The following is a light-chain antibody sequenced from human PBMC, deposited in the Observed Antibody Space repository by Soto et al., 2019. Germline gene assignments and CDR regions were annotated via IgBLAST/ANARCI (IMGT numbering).Light chain of an antibody. CDR2: EGT. J-gene: IGLJ1*01. CDR1: SSGVGSYNL. Sequence: SALTPPAPLSWGPGQSVTISCTGNSSGVGSYNLVSWYQQHPGKAPKLMIYEGTKRPSGVSNRFSGSKSGNTASLTISGLQAEDEADYYCCSYAGSSFYVFGTGTKVTVL. CDR3: CSYAGSSFYV. V-gene: IGLV2-23*01.